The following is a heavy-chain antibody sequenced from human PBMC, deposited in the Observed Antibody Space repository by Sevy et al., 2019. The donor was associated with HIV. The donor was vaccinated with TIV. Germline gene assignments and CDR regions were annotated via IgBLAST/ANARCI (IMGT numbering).Heavy chain of an antibody. D-gene: IGHD2-8*01. CDR3: EREGCTKHHDY. V-gene: IGHV3-23*01. Sequence: GGSLRLSCAASGCTFSKYSMSWVRQPPGKGLEWVSTLSFGCGEINYADSVKGRFTISRDNSKSSVYLQMNNLRPEDTAVYYCEREGCTKHHDYWGQGTLVTVSS. CDR1: GCTFSKYS. J-gene: IGHJ4*02. CDR2: LSFGCGEI.